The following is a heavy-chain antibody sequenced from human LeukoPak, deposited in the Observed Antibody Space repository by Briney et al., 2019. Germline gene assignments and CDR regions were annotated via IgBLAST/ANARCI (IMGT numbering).Heavy chain of an antibody. Sequence: GGSLRLSCAASGFTFDDYAMHWVRQAPGKGLEWVSGISWNSGSIGYADSVKGRFTISRDNAKNSLYLQMNSLRAEDTAVYYCARDHSSGWTGDAFDIWGQGTMVTVSS. CDR2: ISWNSGSI. CDR3: ARDHSSGWTGDAFDI. V-gene: IGHV3-9*01. D-gene: IGHD6-19*01. J-gene: IGHJ3*02. CDR1: GFTFDDYA.